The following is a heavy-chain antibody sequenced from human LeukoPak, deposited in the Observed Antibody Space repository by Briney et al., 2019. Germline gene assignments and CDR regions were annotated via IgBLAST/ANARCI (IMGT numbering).Heavy chain of an antibody. CDR1: GHTFTGYY. CDR3: ARDHSVTRGAYYFDY. V-gene: IGHV1-2*02. J-gene: IGHJ4*02. Sequence: ASVKVSCKASGHTFTGYYIHWVRQAPGQGLEWMGWINPNSGGTNYSQKFQGRVTMTRDTSISTAYMELSRLRSDDTAFYYCARDHSVTRGAYYFDYWGQGTLVTVSS. CDR2: INPNSGGT. D-gene: IGHD5-24*01.